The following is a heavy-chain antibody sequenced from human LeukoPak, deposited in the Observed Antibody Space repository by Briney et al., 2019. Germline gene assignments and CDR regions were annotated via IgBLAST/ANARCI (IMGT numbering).Heavy chain of an antibody. Sequence: GGSLRLSCAASGFTFSSYEMNWVRQAPGKGLEWVSVIYSGGSTYYADSVKGRFTISRDNSKNTLYLQMNSLRAEDTAVYYCARDLWGNWNTGDYWGQGTLVTVSS. CDR3: ARDLWGNWNTGDY. D-gene: IGHD1/OR15-1a*01. CDR1: GFTFSSYE. J-gene: IGHJ4*02. CDR2: IYSGGST. V-gene: IGHV3-66*02.